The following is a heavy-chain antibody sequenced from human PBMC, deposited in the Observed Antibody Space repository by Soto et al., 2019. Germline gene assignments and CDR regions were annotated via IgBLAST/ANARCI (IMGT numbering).Heavy chain of an antibody. V-gene: IGHV2-70*01. CDR3: VRARGYSSGLRGDWFDP. Sequence: SGPTLVNPTQTLTLTCTFSGFSLSTTSGMSVSWIRQPPGKALEWLALIDGDDDRYYSTPLRTRLTISKDTSKKQVVLTMTSMDPVDTATYYCVRARGYSSGLRGDWFDPWGQGTLVTVSS. J-gene: IGHJ5*02. D-gene: IGHD5-18*01. CDR2: IDGDDDR. CDR1: GFSLSTTSGMS.